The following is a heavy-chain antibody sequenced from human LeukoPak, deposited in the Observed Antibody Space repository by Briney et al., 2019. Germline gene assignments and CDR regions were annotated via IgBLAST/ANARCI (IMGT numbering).Heavy chain of an antibody. CDR2: ISGSGYST. J-gene: IGHJ4*02. D-gene: IGHD2-8*01. V-gene: IGHV3-23*01. Sequence: GGSLRLFCAASGFTFSNYAMNWVRQAPGKGLEWVSGISGSGYSTYYADSVEGRFTVSRDISKNTMYLQMNSLRAEDTAVYFCAKDGVATVGYYFDSWGQGTLVTVSS. CDR3: AKDGVATVGYYFDS. CDR1: GFTFSNYA.